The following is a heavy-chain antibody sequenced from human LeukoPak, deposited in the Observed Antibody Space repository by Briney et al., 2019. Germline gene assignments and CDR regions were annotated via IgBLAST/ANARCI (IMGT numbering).Heavy chain of an antibody. CDR1: RFTFSTYG. CDR3: AELGITMIGGV. J-gene: IGHJ6*04. Sequence: GGSLRLSCAASRFTFSTYGMHWVRQAPGKGLEWVSYISSSGSTIYYADSVKGRFTISRDNAKNSLYLQMNSLRAEDTAVYYCAELGITMIGGVWGKGTTVTISS. CDR2: ISSSGSTI. D-gene: IGHD3-10*02. V-gene: IGHV3-48*04.